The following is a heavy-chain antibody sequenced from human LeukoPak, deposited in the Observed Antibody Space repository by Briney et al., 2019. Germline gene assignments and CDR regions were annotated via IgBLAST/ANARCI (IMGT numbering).Heavy chain of an antibody. J-gene: IGHJ4*02. Sequence: GESLKISCKGSGYSFTSYWIGWVRPMPGKGLEWMGIIYPGDSDTRYSPSFQGQVTISADKSISTAYLQWSSLKASDTAMYYCARFISSSWFCFDYWGQGTLVTVSS. CDR1: GYSFTSYW. CDR3: ARFISSSWFCFDY. CDR2: IYPGDSDT. D-gene: IGHD6-13*01. V-gene: IGHV5-51*01.